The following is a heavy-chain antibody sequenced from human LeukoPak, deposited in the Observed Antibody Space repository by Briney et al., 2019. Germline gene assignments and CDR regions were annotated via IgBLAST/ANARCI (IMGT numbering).Heavy chain of an antibody. CDR2: IKSKTDGGTT. CDR1: GFTFSNAW. CDR3: ARVASNPIQWELPAPLHVDV. J-gene: IGHJ6*04. V-gene: IGHV3-15*01. D-gene: IGHD1-26*01. Sequence: GSLRLSCAASGFTFSNAWMSWVRQAPGKGLEWVGRIKSKTDGGTTDYAAPVKGRFTISRDDSKNTLYLQMNSLKTEDTAVYYCARVASNPIQWELPAPLHVDVWGKGTTVTVSS.